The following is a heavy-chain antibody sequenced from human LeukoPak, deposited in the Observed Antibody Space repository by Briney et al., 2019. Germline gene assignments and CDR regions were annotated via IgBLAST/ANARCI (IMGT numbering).Heavy chain of an antibody. Sequence: GEALRISWKCSGYHFTNYWITWVRQTPGKGLEWMGRIDPSDSYTNYGPSFQGHVTISVDKSISTAYLQWSSLKASDTAMYYCARQAVAGDFDYWGQGTLVTVSS. CDR3: ARQAVAGDFDY. J-gene: IGHJ4*02. CDR2: IDPSDSYT. CDR1: GYHFTNYW. D-gene: IGHD6-19*01. V-gene: IGHV5-10-1*01.